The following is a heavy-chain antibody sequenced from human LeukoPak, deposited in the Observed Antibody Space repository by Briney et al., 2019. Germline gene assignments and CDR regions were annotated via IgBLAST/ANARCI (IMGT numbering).Heavy chain of an antibody. CDR1: GFSSSSYW. J-gene: IGHJ4*02. CDR3: ARVSVGAPAFDY. V-gene: IGHV3-7*01. D-gene: IGHD1-26*01. CDR2: INEDGSEK. Sequence: GGSLRLSCSASGFSSSSYWMSWVRQAPGKGLEWVAHINEDGSEKYYVDSVKGRFFISRDNAAKSLSLQMDRLRDADTAVYYCARVSVGAPAFDYWGQGNLVTVSS.